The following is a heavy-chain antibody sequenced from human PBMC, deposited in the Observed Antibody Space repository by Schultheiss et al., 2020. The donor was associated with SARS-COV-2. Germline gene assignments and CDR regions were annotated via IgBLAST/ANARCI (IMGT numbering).Heavy chain of an antibody. CDR1: GFTFSSYG. Sequence: GGSLRLSCAASGFTFSSYGMHWVRQAPGKGLEWVAVIWYDGSNKYYADSVKGRFTISRDNSKNTLYLQMNSLRAEDTAVYYCAKDFISGDTYGDYGGVDYWGQGTLVTVSS. J-gene: IGHJ4*02. CDR3: AKDFISGDTYGDYGGVDY. D-gene: IGHD4-17*01. CDR2: IWYDGSNK. V-gene: IGHV3-30*02.